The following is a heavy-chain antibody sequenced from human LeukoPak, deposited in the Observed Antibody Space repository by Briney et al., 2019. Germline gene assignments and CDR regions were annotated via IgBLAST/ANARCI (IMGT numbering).Heavy chain of an antibody. CDR1: GYTFTGYG. CDR2: ISAYNGNT. Sequence: ASVKVSCKASGYTFTGYGISWARQAPGQGLEWMGWISAYNGNTNYAQKLQGRVTMTTDTSTSTAYMELRSLRSDDTAVYYCARDPGCGGDCYFPTSDYWGQGTLVTVSS. CDR3: ARDPGCGGDCYFPTSDY. J-gene: IGHJ4*02. V-gene: IGHV1-18*01. D-gene: IGHD2-21*02.